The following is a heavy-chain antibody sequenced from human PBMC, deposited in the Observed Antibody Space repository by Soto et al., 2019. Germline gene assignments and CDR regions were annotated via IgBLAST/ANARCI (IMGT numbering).Heavy chain of an antibody. CDR2: IYYSGST. V-gene: IGHV4-59*01. CDR1: GGSIRSYY. J-gene: IGHJ5*02. Sequence: PSETLSLTCTASGGSIRSYYWSWIRQPPGKGLEWIGYIYYSGSTNYNPSLKSRVTISVDTSKNQFSLKLSSVTAADTAVYNCEGYQAQWIVHCWFDHWGQGTLVTVSS. CDR3: EGYQAQWIVHCWFDH. D-gene: IGHD6-19*01.